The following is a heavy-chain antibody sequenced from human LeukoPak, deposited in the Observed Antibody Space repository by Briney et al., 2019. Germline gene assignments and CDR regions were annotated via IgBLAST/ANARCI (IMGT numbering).Heavy chain of an antibody. J-gene: IGHJ4*02. CDR3: AKGHLIYRLIDY. CDR2: ISHDGSNK. D-gene: IGHD4-11*01. Sequence: HPGGSLRLSCAASGFTFSIYAMSWVRQAPGKGLEWVAFISHDGSNKYYADSVKGRLTISRDNSKNTLYLQMNSLRAEDTAVYYCAKGHLIYRLIDYWGQGTLVTVSS. CDR1: GFTFSIYA. V-gene: IGHV3-30*18.